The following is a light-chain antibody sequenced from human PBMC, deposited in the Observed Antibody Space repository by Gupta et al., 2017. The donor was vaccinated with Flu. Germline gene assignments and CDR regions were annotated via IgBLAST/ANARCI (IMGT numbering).Light chain of an antibody. V-gene: IGKV1-5*03. CDR3: QQYNSYSGT. Sequence: GDRVTITGRASQSISSWLAWYQQKPGKAPKVLIYKASSLQSGVPSRFSGSGSETEFTLTISSLQPDDFATYYCQQYNSYSGTFGQGTKVEIK. CDR1: QSISSW. CDR2: KAS. J-gene: IGKJ1*01.